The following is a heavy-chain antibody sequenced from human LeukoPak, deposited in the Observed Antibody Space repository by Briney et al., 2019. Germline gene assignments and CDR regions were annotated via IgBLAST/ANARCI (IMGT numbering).Heavy chain of an antibody. CDR3: ARETRDSNWNSVAYLDH. D-gene: IGHD1-7*01. Sequence: SVKVSCKASGGTFSGNSITWVRQAPGQGLEWMGRFIPILNTTNYAQDFQGRVTLTADKSTSTAYMEQMSLGSEDTAVYYCARETRDSNWNSVAYLDHWGQGTLVTVSS. CDR2: FIPILNTT. CDR1: GGTFSGNS. J-gene: IGHJ4*02. V-gene: IGHV1-69*08.